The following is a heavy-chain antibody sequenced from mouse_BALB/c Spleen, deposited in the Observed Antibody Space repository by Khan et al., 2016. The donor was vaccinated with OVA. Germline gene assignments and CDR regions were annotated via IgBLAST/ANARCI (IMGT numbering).Heavy chain of an antibody. Sequence: QVQLQQSGAELARPGASVKLSCKASGYTFTDYYINWVKQRTGQGLEWIGEISPGSGDTYYNERFKGKAKLTADKSSSPASLQLSSLTSEASAVYFCARRNYFGYTFAYWGQGTLVTVSA. D-gene: IGHD1-2*01. CDR2: ISPGSGDT. V-gene: IGHV1-77*01. J-gene: IGHJ3*01. CDR3: ARRNYFGYTFAY. CDR1: GYTFTDYY.